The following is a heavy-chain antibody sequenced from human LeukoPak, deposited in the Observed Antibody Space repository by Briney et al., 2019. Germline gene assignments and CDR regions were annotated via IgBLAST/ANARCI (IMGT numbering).Heavy chain of an antibody. CDR3: ARVSSGATTVDY. Sequence: PGGSLRLSCAASGLTFTNYWMSWVRQPPGKGLEWIGEIYHSGSTNYNPSLKSRVTISVDKSKNQFSLKLSSVTAADTAVYYCARVSSGATTVDYWGQGTLVTVSS. J-gene: IGHJ4*02. CDR1: GLTFTNYW. D-gene: IGHD1-26*01. CDR2: IYHSGST. V-gene: IGHV4-4*02.